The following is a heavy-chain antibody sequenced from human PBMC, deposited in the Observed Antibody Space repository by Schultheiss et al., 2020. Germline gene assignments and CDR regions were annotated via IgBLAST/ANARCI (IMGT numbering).Heavy chain of an antibody. CDR2: ISYDGRNK. CDR1: GFTFSSYA. J-gene: IGHJ4*02. Sequence: GESLKISCAASGFTFSSYAMHWVRQAPGKGLEWVAVISYDGRNKYYADSVKGRFTISRDNSKNTLYLQMNGLRAEDTAVYYCAKDEDTAMAYYFDYWGQGTLVTGSS. CDR3: AKDEDTAMAYYFDY. D-gene: IGHD5-18*01. V-gene: IGHV3-30*07.